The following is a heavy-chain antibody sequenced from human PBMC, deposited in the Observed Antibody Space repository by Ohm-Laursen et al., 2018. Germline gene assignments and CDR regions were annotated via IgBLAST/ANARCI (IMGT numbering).Heavy chain of an antibody. Sequence: SLRLSCAASGFTFSSYVMSWVRQAPGKGLEWVSTISVNGGSTYYADSVKGRFIISRDNSKNTLYLQMSSLRAEDTAVYYCAKARGVDVPADSRWFDPWGQGTLVTVSS. CDR1: GFTFSSYV. J-gene: IGHJ5*02. D-gene: IGHD2-2*01. V-gene: IGHV3-23*01. CDR2: ISVNGGST. CDR3: AKARGVDVPADSRWFDP.